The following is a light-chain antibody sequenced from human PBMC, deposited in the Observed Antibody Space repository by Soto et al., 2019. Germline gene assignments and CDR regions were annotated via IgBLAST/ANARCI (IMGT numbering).Light chain of an antibody. CDR3: QKYNSALTWT. CDR1: QSISNW. CDR2: DAS. Sequence: GDRVTITCRASQSISNWLAWYQQRPGKAPKLLIYDASTLESGVPSRFSGSGSGTDFTLTISSLQPEDVATYYCQKYNSALTWTFGQGTKVDIK. V-gene: IGKV1-5*01. J-gene: IGKJ1*01.